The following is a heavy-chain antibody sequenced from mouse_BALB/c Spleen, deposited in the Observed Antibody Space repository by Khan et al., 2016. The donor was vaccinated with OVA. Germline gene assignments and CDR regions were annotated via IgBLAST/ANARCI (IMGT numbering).Heavy chain of an antibody. CDR1: GYTFTDYA. CDR2: ISTYSGNT. Sequence: QVRLQQSGPELVRPGVSVKISCKGSGYTFTDYAMHWVKQSHAKSLEWIGLISTYSGNTNYNQKFKGQATMTVDKSSSTAYMELARLTSEDSAIYYCASPAYDGYYDYWGQGTTLTVSS. V-gene: IGHV1S137*01. CDR3: ASPAYDGYYDY. J-gene: IGHJ2*01. D-gene: IGHD2-3*01.